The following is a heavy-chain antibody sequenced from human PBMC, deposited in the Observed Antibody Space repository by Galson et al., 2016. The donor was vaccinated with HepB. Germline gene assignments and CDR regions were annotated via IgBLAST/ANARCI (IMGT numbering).Heavy chain of an antibody. Sequence: ETLSLTCTVSGGSISGYYWSWIRQSPGKGLEWIGQIYYSGNTKYNPSLKGRVTISADTPKNQLSLDLTSVTAADTAVYYCARDRIAVAGWYFDLWGRGTLVTVSS. J-gene: IGHJ2*01. D-gene: IGHD6-19*01. V-gene: IGHV4-59*12. CDR3: ARDRIAVAGWYFDL. CDR2: IYYSGNT. CDR1: GGSISGYY.